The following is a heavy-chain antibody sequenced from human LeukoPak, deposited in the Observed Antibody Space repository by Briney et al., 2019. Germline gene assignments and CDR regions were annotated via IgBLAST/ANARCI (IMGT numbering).Heavy chain of an antibody. Sequence: GESLTLPCTASGLIFSNYDMHWVRQAPGKGLEGVAYVRLDGSNKFHAASVRGRITLSRDNYNNTLHRLINSVPPEDTAVYYCAKMDREFNIGGHYFDYWGQGALVTVSS. CDR2: VRLDGSNK. CDR3: AKMDREFNIGGHYFDY. CDR1: GLIFSNYD. V-gene: IGHV3-30*02. D-gene: IGHD2/OR15-2a*01. J-gene: IGHJ4*02.